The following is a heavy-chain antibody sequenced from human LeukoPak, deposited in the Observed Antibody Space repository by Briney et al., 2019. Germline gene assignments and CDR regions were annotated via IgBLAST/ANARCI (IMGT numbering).Heavy chain of an antibody. V-gene: IGHV1-69*13. Sequence: ASVKVSCKASGGTFSSYAISWVRQAPGQGLEWMGGIIPIFGTANYAQKFQGRVTITADESTSTAYMELSSLRSEDTAVYYCARNYITTVRGVAYYYGMDVWGQGTTVTVSS. CDR1: GGTFSSYA. J-gene: IGHJ6*02. D-gene: IGHD3-10*01. CDR3: ARNYITTVRGVAYYYGMDV. CDR2: IIPIFGTA.